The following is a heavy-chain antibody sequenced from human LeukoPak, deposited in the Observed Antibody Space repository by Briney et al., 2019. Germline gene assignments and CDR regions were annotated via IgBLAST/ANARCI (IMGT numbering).Heavy chain of an antibody. Sequence: VGSLRLSCAASGFTFSSSAMSWVRQAPGKGLEWVSTVSDTGSSTYYADSVKGRFTISRDNSKNTLYLQMNSLRAEDTAVYYCAKDVCGWTPCYFDYWGQGTLVTVSS. J-gene: IGHJ4*02. V-gene: IGHV3-23*01. CDR1: GFTFSSSA. CDR3: AKDVCGWTPCYFDY. CDR2: VSDTGSST. D-gene: IGHD5-12*01.